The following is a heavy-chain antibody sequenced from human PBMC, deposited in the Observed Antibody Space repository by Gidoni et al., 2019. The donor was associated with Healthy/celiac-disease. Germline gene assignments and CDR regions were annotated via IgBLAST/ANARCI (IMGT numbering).Heavy chain of an antibody. Sequence: QVQLVESGGGVVQPGRSLRLSCAASGFTFSSYGMHWVRQAPGKGLEWVAVISYDGSNKYYADAVKGRFTISRDNSKNTLYLQMNSLRAEDTAVYYCYGEVGAYQNYFDYWGQGTLVTVSS. CDR1: GFTFSSYG. D-gene: IGHD1-26*01. CDR3: YGEVGAYQNYFDY. J-gene: IGHJ4*02. CDR2: ISYDGSNK. V-gene: IGHV3-30*03.